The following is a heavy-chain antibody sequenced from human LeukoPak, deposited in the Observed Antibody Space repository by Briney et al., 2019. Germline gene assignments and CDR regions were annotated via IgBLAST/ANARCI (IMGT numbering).Heavy chain of an antibody. CDR2: IYYSGST. CDR1: GGSIRSYY. J-gene: IGHJ4*02. CDR3: ARVGSSGWSFDY. D-gene: IGHD6-19*01. V-gene: IGHV4-59*01. Sequence: SETLSLTCTVSGGSIRSYYWGWVRQPPGKGLEWIGYIYYSGSTNYNPSLKSRVTISVDTSKNQFSLRLSSVTAADTAVYYCARVGSSGWSFDYWGQGTLVTVSS.